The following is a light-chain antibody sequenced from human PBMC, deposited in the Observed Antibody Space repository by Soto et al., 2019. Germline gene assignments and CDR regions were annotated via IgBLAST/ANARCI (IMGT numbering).Light chain of an antibody. CDR2: AAS. CDR3: QQYENYSPYS. V-gene: IGKV1-39*01. J-gene: IGKJ2*03. CDR1: QSISSY. Sequence: DIPMTQSPSSLSASVGDRVTITCRASQSISSYLNWYQQKPGKAPKLLIYAASSLQSGVPSRFSGSGSGTDFTLTISSLQPEDFATYYCQQYENYSPYSFGQGTKLEIK.